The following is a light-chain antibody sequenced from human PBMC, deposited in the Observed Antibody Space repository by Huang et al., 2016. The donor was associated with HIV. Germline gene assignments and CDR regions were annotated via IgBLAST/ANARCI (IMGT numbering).Light chain of an antibody. CDR3: QQYNDWYT. V-gene: IGKV3-15*01. CDR1: QSVSSN. Sequence: DIVLTQSPATLSVSPGERATLSCRASQSVSSNLAWFQQKPGQAPRLLIYGASTRATGIPARFSGTGSGTAFTLTISSLQSEDFAVYFCQQYNDWYTFGQGTKLEI. J-gene: IGKJ2*01. CDR2: GAS.